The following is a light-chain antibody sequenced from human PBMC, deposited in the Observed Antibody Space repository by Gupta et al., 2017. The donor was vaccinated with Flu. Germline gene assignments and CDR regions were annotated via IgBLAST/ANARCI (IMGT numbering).Light chain of an antibody. CDR2: EDK. J-gene: IGLJ3*02. CDR1: SGNIASNY. Sequence: NFMLTQPHSVSASPGKTVTISCTRSSGNIASNYVQWFQQLPASSPTNVIYEDKERPSGVPDRFSGSTDSSTNSASLTIAGQTTEDDADYYCQSYDTRNRGVFGGGTKLTVL. CDR3: QSYDTRNRGV. V-gene: IGLV6-57*01.